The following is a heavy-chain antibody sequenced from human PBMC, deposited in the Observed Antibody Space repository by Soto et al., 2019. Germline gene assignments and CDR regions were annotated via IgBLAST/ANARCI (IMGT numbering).Heavy chain of an antibody. D-gene: IGHD2-2*01. CDR3: ASVPIWCGSSSCYTEGFDS. J-gene: IGHJ4*02. CDR2: ISAGGSDT. Sequence: EVQLLDSGGGWVQPGGSLRLSCVASGLVFSDYAMSWVRQAPGKGLEWVSAISAGGSDTYYADSVKGRFTVSRVNSKNTLYLQMNTLRAEDTAIYYCASVPIWCGSSSCYTEGFDSWGQGTRVTVSS. CDR1: GLVFSDYA. V-gene: IGHV3-23*01.